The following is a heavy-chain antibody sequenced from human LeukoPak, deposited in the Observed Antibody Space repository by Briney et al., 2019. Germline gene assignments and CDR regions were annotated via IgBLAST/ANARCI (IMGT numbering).Heavy chain of an antibody. J-gene: IGHJ4*02. CDR1: GGSISSYY. D-gene: IGHD6-19*01. CDR2: IYYSGST. Sequence: PSETLSLTSTVSGGSISSYYWSWIRQPPGKGLEWIGYIYYSGSTNYNPSLKSRVTISVDTSKNQFSLKLSSVTAADTAVYYCARERPLIAVAGTYFDYWGQGTLVTVSS. CDR3: ARERPLIAVAGTYFDY. V-gene: IGHV4-59*01.